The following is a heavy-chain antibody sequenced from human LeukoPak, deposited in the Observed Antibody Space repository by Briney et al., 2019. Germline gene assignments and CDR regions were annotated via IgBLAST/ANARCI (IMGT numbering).Heavy chain of an antibody. CDR1: GGSISSYY. Sequence: PSETLSLTCTVSGGSISSYYWSWIRQPPGKRLEWIGYIYYSGSTNYNPSLKSRVTISVDTSKNQFSLKLSSVTAADTAVYYCARVLRGYTSYYYYYYMDVWGKGTTVTVSS. CDR2: IYYSGST. D-gene: IGHD5-18*01. V-gene: IGHV4-59*01. J-gene: IGHJ6*03. CDR3: ARVLRGYTSYYYYYYMDV.